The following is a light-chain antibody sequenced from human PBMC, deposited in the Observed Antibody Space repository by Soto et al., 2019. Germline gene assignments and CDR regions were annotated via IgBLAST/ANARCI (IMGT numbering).Light chain of an antibody. J-gene: IGKJ4*01. Sequence: DIQMTQSPSSVSASVGDRVTITRRASQGISNWLAWYRQKPGKAPDLLISSASSLQSGVPSRFSGSGSGTEFTLTISSLQPDDFATYYCQHYNSYPLTFGGGTKVDIK. CDR2: SAS. V-gene: IGKV1D-16*01. CDR3: QHYNSYPLT. CDR1: QGISNW.